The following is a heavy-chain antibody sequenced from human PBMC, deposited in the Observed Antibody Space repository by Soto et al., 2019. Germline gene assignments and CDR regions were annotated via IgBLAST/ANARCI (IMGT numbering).Heavy chain of an antibody. V-gene: IGHV1-3*01. D-gene: IGHD6-19*01. CDR2: INAGNGNT. CDR1: GYTSTSYA. CDR3: ARTPARLDSSGWYNNQFDY. J-gene: IGHJ4*02. Sequence: ASVKVSCKASGYTSTSYAMHWVRQAPGQRLEWMGWINAGNGNTKYSQKFQGRVTITRDTSASTAYMELSSLRSEDTAVYYCARTPARLDSSGWYNNQFDYWGQGTLVTVSS.